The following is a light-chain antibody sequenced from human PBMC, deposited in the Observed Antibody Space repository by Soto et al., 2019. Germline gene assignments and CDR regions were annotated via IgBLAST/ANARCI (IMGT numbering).Light chain of an antibody. J-gene: IGKJ1*01. CDR2: AAS. CDR1: QGISNY. CDR3: QNYNSAPTWT. Sequence: DIQMTQSPSSLFASVGDRVTITCRASQGISNYLAWYQQKPGKVPKLLIYAASTLQSGVPSRFSGSGSGTDFTLTISSLQPEDVATYYCQNYNSAPTWTFGQGTKVEIK. V-gene: IGKV1-27*01.